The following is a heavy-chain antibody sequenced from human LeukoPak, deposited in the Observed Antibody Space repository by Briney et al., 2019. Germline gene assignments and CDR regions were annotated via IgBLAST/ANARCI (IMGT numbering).Heavy chain of an antibody. V-gene: IGHV3-21*01. D-gene: IGHD3-3*01. CDR1: EFIYSTYS. J-gene: IGHJ4*02. CDR2: ISSTGSNI. CDR3: ARAGATILTPFDY. Sequence: PGGSLRLSCAASEFIYSTYSMDWVRQAPGKGLEWVSSISSTGSNIDYADSVRGRFTISRDNAKNSLYLQIHTLRPEDTAVYYCARAGATILTPFDYWGQGTPVTVSS.